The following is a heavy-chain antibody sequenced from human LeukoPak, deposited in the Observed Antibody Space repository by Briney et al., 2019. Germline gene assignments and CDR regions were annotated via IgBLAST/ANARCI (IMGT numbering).Heavy chain of an antibody. V-gene: IGHV4-30-4*01. CDR3: AREAGSYGRYFDY. D-gene: IGHD4-17*01. CDR2: IYYSGST. J-gene: IGHJ4*02. Sequence: SETLSLTCTVSGGSISSGDYYWSWIRQPPGKGLEWIGYIYYSGSTYYNPSLKSRVTISVDTSKNQFSLKLSSVTAADTAVYCCAREAGSYGRYFDYWGQGTLVTVSS. CDR1: GGSISSGDYY.